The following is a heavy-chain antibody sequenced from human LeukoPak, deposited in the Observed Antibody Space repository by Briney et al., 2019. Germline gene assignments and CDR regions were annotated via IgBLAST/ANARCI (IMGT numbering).Heavy chain of an antibody. J-gene: IGHJ4*02. CDR3: ASGRYYDFWSGYTYFDY. D-gene: IGHD3-3*01. CDR2: IYNSGST. CDR1: GGSISSYY. Sequence: SETLSLTCTVYGGSISSYYWSWHRPPPGQGLVGIGNIYNSGSTNYNPSLKSRVTISVDTSKNKFSLKLSSVTAADTAVYYCASGRYYDFWSGYTYFDYWGQGTLVTVSS. V-gene: IGHV4-59*01.